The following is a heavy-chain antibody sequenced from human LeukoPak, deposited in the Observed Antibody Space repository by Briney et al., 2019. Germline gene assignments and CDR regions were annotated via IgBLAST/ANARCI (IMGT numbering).Heavy chain of an antibody. CDR1: GYTFNGYY. J-gene: IGHJ5*02. V-gene: IGHV1-2*02. D-gene: IGHD4-17*01. CDR3: ARGASGVYTVTTSWFDP. CDR2: INPNSGGT. Sequence: ASVKVSCTASGYTFNGYYMNWVRQAPGQGLEWMGWINPNSGGTNYAQKFQGRVTMTRDTSISTAYMELSRLRSDDTAVYYCARGASGVYTVTTSWFDPWGQGTLVTVSS.